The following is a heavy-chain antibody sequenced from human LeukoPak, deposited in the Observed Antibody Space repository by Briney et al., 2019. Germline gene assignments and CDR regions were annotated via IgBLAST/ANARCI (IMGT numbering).Heavy chain of an antibody. CDR3: ARLSRRITMIVVAPYWYFDL. CDR1: GFNFNKYD. Sequence: GGSLRLSCAASGFNFNKYDMTWARQAPGKGLEWVSTNTDSVKGRFVTSRDNSKDTLYLQMNSLRAEDTAVYYCARLSRRITMIVVAPYWYFDLWGRGTLVTVSS. J-gene: IGHJ2*01. D-gene: IGHD3-22*01. V-gene: IGHV3-23*01.